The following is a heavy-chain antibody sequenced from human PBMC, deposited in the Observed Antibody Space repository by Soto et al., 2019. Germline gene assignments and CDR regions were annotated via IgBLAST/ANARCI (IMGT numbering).Heavy chain of an antibody. CDR1: GFSLIDSLVS. V-gene: IGHV2-5*02. J-gene: IGHJ4*02. CDR2: IYWDDDT. D-gene: IGHD3-22*01. CDR3: VHRGDYRDSSGFYNPHFDY. Sequence: CGPTLVNPTPTLPLTCTFAGFSLIDSLVSVGWLRHPLGLAIEWLALIYWDDDTRYSPSLKNRLTVTKDSSRNQVVLTLTNVDPADTGTYFCVHRGDYRDSSGFYNPHFDYWGQGTMVTVSS.